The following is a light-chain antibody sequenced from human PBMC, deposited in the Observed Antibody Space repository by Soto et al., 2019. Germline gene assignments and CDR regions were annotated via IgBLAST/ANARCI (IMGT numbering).Light chain of an antibody. V-gene: IGKV3-15*01. CDR2: GAS. Sequence: VVMTQSPATLSVSPGERATLSCRASQSVGGNLAWYQQKPGQAPRLLIYGASTRATGIPARFSGSGSGTEFTLSISSLQSEDSALYYCQQYNNWPQITFGPGTKVDIK. CDR3: QQYNNWPQIT. J-gene: IGKJ3*01. CDR1: QSVGGN.